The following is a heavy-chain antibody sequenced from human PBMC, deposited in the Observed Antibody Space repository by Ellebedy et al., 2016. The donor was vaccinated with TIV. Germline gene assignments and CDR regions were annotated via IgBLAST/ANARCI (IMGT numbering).Heavy chain of an antibody. Sequence: MPSETLSLTCAVHGGSLSSDYWSWIRQSPAKGLEWIGEINHSGSTSYNPSLKSRVSISVDTPKKQFSLKLSSVTAADTAVYYCARAFQYSSGWAFDYWGQGTLVTVSS. D-gene: IGHD6-19*01. CDR3: ARAFQYSSGWAFDY. V-gene: IGHV4-34*01. CDR1: GGSLSSDY. J-gene: IGHJ4*02. CDR2: INHSGST.